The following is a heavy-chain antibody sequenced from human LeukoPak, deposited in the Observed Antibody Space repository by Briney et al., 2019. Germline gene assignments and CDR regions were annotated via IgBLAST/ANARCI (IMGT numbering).Heavy chain of an antibody. V-gene: IGHV3-21*01. Sequence: PGGSLRLSCAASGFTFSSYSMNWVRQAPGKRLEWVSSISSSSSYIYYADSVKGRFTISRDNAKNSLYLQMNSLRAEDTAVYYCAREVATGTVVDYWGQGTLVTVSS. D-gene: IGHD5-12*01. CDR1: GFTFSSYS. J-gene: IGHJ4*02. CDR2: ISSSSSYI. CDR3: AREVATGTVVDY.